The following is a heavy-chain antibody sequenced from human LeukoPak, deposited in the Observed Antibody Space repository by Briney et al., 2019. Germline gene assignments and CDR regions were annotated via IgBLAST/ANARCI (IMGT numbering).Heavy chain of an antibody. D-gene: IGHD1-14*01. J-gene: IGHJ4*02. Sequence: KPSETLSLTCIVSAGSINNYYWNWIRQPPGKGLEWVGYIYYTGSTNYNPSLESRVTISLDTSKNQFSLKLSSVTAADTAVYYCVRRNTRYYFDYWGQGTLVTVSS. V-gene: IGHV4-59*12. CDR1: AGSINNYY. CDR2: IYYTGST. CDR3: VRRNTRYYFDY.